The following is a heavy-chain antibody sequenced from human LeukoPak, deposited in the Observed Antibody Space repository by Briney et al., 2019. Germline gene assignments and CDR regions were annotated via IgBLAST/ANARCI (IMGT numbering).Heavy chain of an antibody. CDR3: ARVGDCTNGVCYNFDY. CDR2: ITASGTAM. J-gene: IGHJ4*02. D-gene: IGHD2-8*01. V-gene: IGHV3-48*04. CDR1: GFTFSSYS. Sequence: HPGGSLRLSCAASGFTFSSYSMNWVRQAPGKGLEWVSHITASGTAMFYADSVKGRFTISRDNAKNSLYLQMNSLRAEDTAVYYCARVGDCTNGVCYNFDYWGQGTLVTVSS.